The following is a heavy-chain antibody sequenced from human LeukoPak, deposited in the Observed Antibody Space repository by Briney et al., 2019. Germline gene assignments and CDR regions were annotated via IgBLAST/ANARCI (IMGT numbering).Heavy chain of an antibody. CDR3: TTGSFEYQLLVSGSGY. Sequence: KTEGSLRLSCAASGFTFSNAWMTWVRQAPGKGLEWLGRIKTKIDGGTTDYAAPVKGRFIISRAESKNTLYLQMNSLKTEDTAVYYCTTGSFEYQLLVSGSGYWGQGTLVTVSS. CDR1: GFTFSNAW. J-gene: IGHJ4*02. CDR2: IKTKIDGGTT. V-gene: IGHV3-15*01. D-gene: IGHD2-2*01.